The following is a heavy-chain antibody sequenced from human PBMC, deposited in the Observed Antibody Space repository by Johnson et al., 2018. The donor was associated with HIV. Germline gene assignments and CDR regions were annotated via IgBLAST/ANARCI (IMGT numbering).Heavy chain of an antibody. D-gene: IGHD6-19*01. V-gene: IGHV3-30*02. Sequence: QVQLVDSGGGVVQPGRSRRLSCAASGFLFSSYGMHWVRQAPGTGLEWVAFIRYDGSNKYYTDSVKGRFTISRDNSKNTLSLQMDSLRPEDTAVYYCARDPAYSSTWEGAFDVWGQGTMVTVSS. CDR2: IRYDGSNK. CDR1: GFLFSSYG. J-gene: IGHJ3*01. CDR3: ARDPAYSSTWEGAFDV.